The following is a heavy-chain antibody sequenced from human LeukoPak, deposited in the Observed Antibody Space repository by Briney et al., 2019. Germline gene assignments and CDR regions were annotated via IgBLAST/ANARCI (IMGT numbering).Heavy chain of an antibody. D-gene: IGHD6-13*01. CDR2: INPSGGST. CDR3: ARDSEPPGIAAAVSWFDP. Sequence: ASVKVSCKASGYTSTSYYMHWVRQAPGQGLEWMGIINPSGGSTSYAQKFQGRVTMTRDTSTSTVYMELSSLRSEDTAVYYCARDSEPPGIAAAVSWFDPWGQGTLVTVSS. V-gene: IGHV1-46*01. J-gene: IGHJ5*02. CDR1: GYTSTSYY.